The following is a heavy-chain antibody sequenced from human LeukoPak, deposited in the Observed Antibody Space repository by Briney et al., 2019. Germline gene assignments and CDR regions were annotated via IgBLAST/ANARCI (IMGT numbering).Heavy chain of an antibody. Sequence: ASVKVSCKASGYTFTSYGISWVRQAPGQGLEWMGWISAYNGNTNYAQKLQGRVTMTTDTSTSTAYMELSSLRSEDTAVYYCATATAYYDSSRIFDLWGRGTLVTVSS. CDR1: GYTFTSYG. D-gene: IGHD3-22*01. CDR2: ISAYNGNT. V-gene: IGHV1-18*01. J-gene: IGHJ2*01. CDR3: ATATAYYDSSRIFDL.